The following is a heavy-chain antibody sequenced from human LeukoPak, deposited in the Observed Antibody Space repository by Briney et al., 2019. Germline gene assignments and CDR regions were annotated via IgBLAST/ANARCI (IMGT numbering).Heavy chain of an antibody. D-gene: IGHD2-8*01. Sequence: PGGSLRLSCTASGFTVSTNYMTWVRQAPGKGLEWVSIIYSGGSTYYTDSVKGRFTISRDNSKNTLYLQMNTLRAEDTAVYYCARSSYCTKDGCYVGNWFDPWGQGTLVTVSS. V-gene: IGHV3-53*01. CDR3: ARSSYCTKDGCYVGNWFDP. CDR2: IYSGGST. CDR1: GFTVSTNY. J-gene: IGHJ5*02.